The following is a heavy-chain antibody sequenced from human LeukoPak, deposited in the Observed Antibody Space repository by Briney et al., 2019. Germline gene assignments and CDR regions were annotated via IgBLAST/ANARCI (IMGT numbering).Heavy chain of an antibody. J-gene: IGHJ6*03. CDR2: IYYSGST. D-gene: IGHD5-18*01. Sequence: PSETLSLTCTVSGGSISSGDYYWSWIRQPPGKGLEWIGYIYYSGSTYYNPSLKSRVTISVDTSKNQFSLKLSSVTAADTAVYYCARHRNLDTAYYMDVWGKGTTVTVSS. CDR3: ARHRNLDTAYYMDV. V-gene: IGHV4-30-4*08. CDR1: GGSISSGDYY.